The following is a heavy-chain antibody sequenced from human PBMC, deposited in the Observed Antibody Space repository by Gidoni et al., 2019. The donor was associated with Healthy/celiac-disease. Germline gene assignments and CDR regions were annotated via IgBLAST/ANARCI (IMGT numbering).Heavy chain of an antibody. D-gene: IGHD2-2*01. Sequence: DDYAMHWVRQAPGKGLEWVSLISGDGGSTYYADSVKGRFTISRDNSKNSLYLQMNSLRTEDTALYYCAKDLVSAAIPHNYYYYGMDVWGQGTTVTVSS. J-gene: IGHJ6*02. CDR2: ISGDGGST. V-gene: IGHV3-43*02. CDR3: AKDLVSAAIPHNYYYYGMDV. CDR1: DDYA.